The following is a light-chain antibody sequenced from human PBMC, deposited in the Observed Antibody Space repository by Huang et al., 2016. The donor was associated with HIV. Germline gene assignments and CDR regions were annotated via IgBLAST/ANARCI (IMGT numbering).Light chain of an antibody. CDR1: QSISRW. V-gene: IGKV1-5*03. Sequence: DIQMTQSPSTLSPSVGDRVTIPCRASQSISRWLVWYQQKPGKAPKLLIYEASTLETGVPSRFSGSGSGTEFTLTISSLQPDDFATYYCQHYNVYSLPFTFGQGTKLEIK. CDR3: QHYNVYSLPFT. J-gene: IGKJ2*01. CDR2: EAS.